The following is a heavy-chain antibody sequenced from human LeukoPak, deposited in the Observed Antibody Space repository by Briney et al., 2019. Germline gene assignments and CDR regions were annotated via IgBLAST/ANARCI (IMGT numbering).Heavy chain of an antibody. J-gene: IGHJ6*03. Sequence: PSETLSLTCTVSGVSISGNYWSWIRQPPGKGLEWIGYIFYTGSTNYNPSLQSRATILLDTSKNQFSLKLSSVTAADTAVYYCARVRLAAAGMDVWGKGTTVTVSS. V-gene: IGHV4-59*12. D-gene: IGHD6-13*01. CDR2: IFYTGST. CDR3: ARVRLAAAGMDV. CDR1: GVSISGNY.